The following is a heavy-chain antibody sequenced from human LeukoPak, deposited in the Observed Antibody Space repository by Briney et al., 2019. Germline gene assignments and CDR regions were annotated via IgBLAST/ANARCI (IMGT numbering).Heavy chain of an antibody. V-gene: IGHV1-8*01. CDR3: ARDRVGYCSSTSCYSPWFDP. CDR2: MNPNSGNT. J-gene: IGHJ5*02. Sequence: GASVKVSCKASGYTFTSYDINWVRQATGQGLEWMGWMNPNSGNTGYAQKFQGRVTMTRNTSISTAYVELSSLRSDDTAVYYCARDRVGYCSSTSCYSPWFDPWGQGTLVTVSS. CDR1: GYTFTSYD. D-gene: IGHD2-2*01.